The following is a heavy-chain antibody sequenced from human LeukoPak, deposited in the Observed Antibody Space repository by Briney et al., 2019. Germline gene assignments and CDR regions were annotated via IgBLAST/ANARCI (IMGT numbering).Heavy chain of an antibody. Sequence: PGGSLRLSCAASGFTFDDYAMHWVRQAPGKGLEGVSGISWNSGNIGYADSVKGRFTISRDNAKNSLYLQMNSLRDEDTALYYCAKDPYYGSGPRAFDIWGQGTMVTVSS. CDR2: ISWNSGNI. CDR1: GFTFDDYA. V-gene: IGHV3-9*01. D-gene: IGHD3-10*01. J-gene: IGHJ3*02. CDR3: AKDPYYGSGPRAFDI.